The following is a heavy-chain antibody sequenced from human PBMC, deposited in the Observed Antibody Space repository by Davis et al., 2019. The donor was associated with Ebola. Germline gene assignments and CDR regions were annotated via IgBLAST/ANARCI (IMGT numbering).Heavy chain of an antibody. J-gene: IGHJ4*02. CDR2: IYYSGST. Sequence: PSETLSLTCTVSGGSISSSSYYWGWIRQPPGKGLEWIGSIYYSGSTYYNPSLKSRVTISVDTSKNQFSLKLSSVTAADTAVYYCARATNFTIFDYWGQGTLVTVSS. CDR3: ARATNFTIFDY. CDR1: GGSISSSSYY. D-gene: IGHD2-2*02. V-gene: IGHV4-39*01.